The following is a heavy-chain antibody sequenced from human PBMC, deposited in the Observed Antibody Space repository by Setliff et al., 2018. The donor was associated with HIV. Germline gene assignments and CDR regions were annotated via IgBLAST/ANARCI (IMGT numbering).Heavy chain of an antibody. D-gene: IGHD3-16*02. CDR1: GYTFTSYG. J-gene: IGHJ6*03. V-gene: IGHV1-69*13. CDR3: VRGGQYYRSTYYYYYMDV. CDR2: ITPISGTA. Sequence: GASVKVSCKASGYTFTSYGISWVRQAPGQGLEWMGGITPISGTANYAQKFQGRVTIAADEFTSTAYMELSSLRSEDTAVYYCVRGGQYYRSTYYYYYMDVWGKGTTVTVSS.